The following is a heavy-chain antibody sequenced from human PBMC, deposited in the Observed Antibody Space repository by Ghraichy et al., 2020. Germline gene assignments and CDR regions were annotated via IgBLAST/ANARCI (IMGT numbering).Heavy chain of an antibody. CDR1: GYTFTAYY. CDR2: INPNSGGT. D-gene: IGHD3-16*01. V-gene: IGHV1-2*02. J-gene: IGHJ6*02. Sequence: ASVKVSCKASGYTFTAYYIHWVRQAPGQGLEWMGRINPNSGGTNYTQKFKGRVTMTRDTSISTAYMELSRLRSDDAAVYFCARLITFSGPCHYALDAWGQGTTVTVSS. CDR3: ARLITFSGPCHYALDA.